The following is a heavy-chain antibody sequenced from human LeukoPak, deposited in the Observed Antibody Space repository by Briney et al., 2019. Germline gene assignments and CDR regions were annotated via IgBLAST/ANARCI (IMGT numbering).Heavy chain of an antibody. D-gene: IGHD2-21*02. CDR2: ISYGGSNK. Sequence: PGGSLRLSCASSGFTFSSYAMHWVRQAPGKGLEWVAVISYGGSNKYYADSVKGRFTISRDNSKNTLYLQMNSLRAEDTAVYYCARAPASGGGGGCYSGYFDYWGQGTLVTVSS. V-gene: IGHV3-30-3*01. CDR1: GFTFSSYA. J-gene: IGHJ4*02. CDR3: ARAPASGGGGGCYSGYFDY.